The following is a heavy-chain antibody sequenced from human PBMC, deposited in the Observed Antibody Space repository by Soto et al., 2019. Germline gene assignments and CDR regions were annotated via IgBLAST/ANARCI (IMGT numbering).Heavy chain of an antibody. CDR2: FRTGGDDGTT. J-gene: IGHJ4*02. CDR1: GFTFSSYS. CDR3: AKKVNSGPGSQYFDY. D-gene: IGHD3-10*01. Sequence: EVQLLESGGGLVQPGGSLRLSSAASGFTFSSYSRSWVRQAPGKGLEWVSGFRTGGDDGTTYYADSVKGRFTISRDNSKNTLFLQMNSLRAEDTAIYYCAKKVNSGPGSQYFDYWGQGTLVTVSS. V-gene: IGHV3-23*01.